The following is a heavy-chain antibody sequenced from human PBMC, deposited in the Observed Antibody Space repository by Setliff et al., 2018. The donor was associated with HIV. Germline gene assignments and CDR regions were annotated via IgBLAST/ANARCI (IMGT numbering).Heavy chain of an antibody. V-gene: IGHV1-69*08. D-gene: IGHD3-22*01. Sequence: SVKVSCKASGGTFSSYTISWVRQAPGQGLEWMGRIIPILGTANYAQKFQGRVTITADESTSTAYMELSSLRSEDTAMYYCARCYYDSSGPTDAFDIWGQGTVVTVSS. CDR1: GGTFSSYT. CDR3: ARCYYDSSGPTDAFDI. J-gene: IGHJ3*02. CDR2: IIPILGTA.